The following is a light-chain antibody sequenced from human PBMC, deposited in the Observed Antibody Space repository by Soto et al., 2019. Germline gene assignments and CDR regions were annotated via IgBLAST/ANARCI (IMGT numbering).Light chain of an antibody. CDR3: QQYGSSPGT. CDR1: QSVSSSY. V-gene: IGKV3-20*01. CDR2: GAS. J-gene: IGKJ1*01. Sequence: EIVLKQSPATLSLSPGERATLFCRASQSVSSSYLAWYQQKHGQAPRLXIYGASSRATGIPDRFSGSGSGTDLTITISRLEPEDCAVYDGQQYGSSPGTFGQGTKVDIK.